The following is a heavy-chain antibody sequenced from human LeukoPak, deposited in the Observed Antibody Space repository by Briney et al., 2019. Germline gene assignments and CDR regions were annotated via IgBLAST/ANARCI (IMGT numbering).Heavy chain of an antibody. Sequence: SETLSLTCAVYGGSFSGYYWSWIRQPPGKGLEWIGEINHSGSTNYNPSLKSRVTISVDTSKNRFSLKLSSVTAADTAVYYCARGFFWSYGPLGYFDYWGQGTLVTVSS. J-gene: IGHJ4*02. D-gene: IGHD1-26*01. V-gene: IGHV4-34*01. CDR1: GGSFSGYY. CDR2: INHSGST. CDR3: ARGFFWSYGPLGYFDY.